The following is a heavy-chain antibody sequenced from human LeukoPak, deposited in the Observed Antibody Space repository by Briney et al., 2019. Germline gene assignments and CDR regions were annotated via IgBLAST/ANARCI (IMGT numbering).Heavy chain of an antibody. CDR3: AKDGHITMVRGVIIPPGY. J-gene: IGHJ4*02. D-gene: IGHD3-10*01. V-gene: IGHV3-23*01. CDR2: ISGSGDST. Sequence: PGGSLRLSCAASGFTFNSYAMSWVRQAPGKGLEWVSAISGSGDSTYYADSVKGRFTISRDNSKNTLYLDMDSLRAEDTALYYCAKDGHITMVRGVIIPPGYWGQGTLVTVSS. CDR1: GFTFNSYA.